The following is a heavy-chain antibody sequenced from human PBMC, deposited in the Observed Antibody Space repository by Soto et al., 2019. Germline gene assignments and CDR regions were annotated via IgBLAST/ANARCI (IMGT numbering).Heavy chain of an antibody. J-gene: IGHJ3*02. D-gene: IGHD1-1*01. Sequence: QVQLQQWGAGLLKPSETLSLTCAVYGGFVSSGSYYWSWIRQPPGKGLEWIGEMSHSGGTHFNPSLKRRVTISVDTSKNQFSLKMACVTAADTALYYCARVERGTATTVVDAFDIWGPGTMVTVSS. V-gene: IGHV4-34*01. CDR2: MSHSGGT. CDR1: GGFVSSGSYY. CDR3: ARVERGTATTVVDAFDI.